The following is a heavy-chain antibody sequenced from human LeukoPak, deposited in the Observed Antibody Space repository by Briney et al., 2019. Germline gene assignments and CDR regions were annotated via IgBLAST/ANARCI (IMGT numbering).Heavy chain of an antibody. Sequence: GGSLRLSCAASGFTFSSYAMHWVRQAPGKGLEWVAVISYDGSNKYYADSVKGRFTISRDNSKNTLYLQMNSLRAEDTAVYYCAKDLYTRRAAYYDFWSGYYSDWSLGHYYYGMDVWGQGTTVTVSS. CDR1: GFTFSSYA. J-gene: IGHJ6*02. D-gene: IGHD3-3*01. V-gene: IGHV3-30-3*01. CDR2: ISYDGSNK. CDR3: AKDLYTRRAAYYDFWSGYYSDWSLGHYYYGMDV.